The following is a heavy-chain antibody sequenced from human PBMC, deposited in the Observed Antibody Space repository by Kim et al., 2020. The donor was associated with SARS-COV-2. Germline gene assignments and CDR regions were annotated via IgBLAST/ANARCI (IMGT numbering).Heavy chain of an antibody. Sequence: SETLSLTCTVSGGSISSSSYYWGWIRQPPGKGLEWIGGIYYSGSTYYNPSLKSRVTISVDTSKNQFSLKLSSVTAADTAVYYCARLYYDSSGYYFDYWGQGTLVTVSS. CDR1: GGSISSSSYY. D-gene: IGHD3-22*01. CDR2: IYYSGST. V-gene: IGHV4-39*01. CDR3: ARLYYDSSGYYFDY. J-gene: IGHJ4*02.